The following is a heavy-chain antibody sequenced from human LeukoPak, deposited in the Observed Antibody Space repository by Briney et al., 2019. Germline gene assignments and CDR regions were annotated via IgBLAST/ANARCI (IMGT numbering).Heavy chain of an antibody. CDR3: ASNQWPSWYFDL. D-gene: IGHD6-19*01. CDR2: IYYSGST. CDR1: GGSISSYY. Sequence: PSETLSLTCTVSGGSISSYYWSWIRQPPGKGLEWIGSIYYSGSTFDNPSLKSRVTISMDKSRNQFSLKLSSVTAADTAVYYCASNQWPSWYFDLWGRGTLVTVSA. V-gene: IGHV4-39*07. J-gene: IGHJ2*01.